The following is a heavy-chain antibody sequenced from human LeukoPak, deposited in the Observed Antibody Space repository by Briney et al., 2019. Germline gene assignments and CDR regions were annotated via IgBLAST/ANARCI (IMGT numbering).Heavy chain of an antibody. D-gene: IGHD3-10*02. V-gene: IGHV4-34*01. CDR1: GGSFSGYY. CDR3: ARGRVRGLRFPHYFDY. J-gene: IGHJ4*02. CDR2: INHSGST. Sequence: SETLSLTCAVYGGSFSGYYWSWIRQPPGKGLEWIGEINHSGSTNYNPSLKSRVTISVDTSKNQFSLKLSSVTAADTAVYYCARGRVRGLRFPHYFDYWGQGTLVTVSS.